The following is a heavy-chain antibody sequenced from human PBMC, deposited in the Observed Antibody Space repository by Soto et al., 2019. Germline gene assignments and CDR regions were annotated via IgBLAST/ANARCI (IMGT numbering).Heavy chain of an antibody. CDR1: GGTFSSYA. J-gene: IGHJ6*02. Sequence: GASVKVSCKASGGTFSSYAISWVRQAPGQGLEWMGGIIPIFGTANYAQKFQGRVTITADESTSTAYMELSSLRSEDTAVYYCARGRVMTGFYYYGMDVWGQGTTVTVSS. CDR2: IIPIFGTA. D-gene: IGHD1-20*01. V-gene: IGHV1-69*13. CDR3: ARGRVMTGFYYYGMDV.